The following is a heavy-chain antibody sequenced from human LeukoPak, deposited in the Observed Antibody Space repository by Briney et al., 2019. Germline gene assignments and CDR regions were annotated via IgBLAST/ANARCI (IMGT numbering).Heavy chain of an antibody. CDR2: IYTSGST. Sequence: NPSETLSLTCTVSGGSISSYYWSWIRQPAGKGLEWIGRIYTSGSTNYNPSLKSRVTMSVDTSKNQFSLKLSSVTAADTAVYYCARGAMITFGGVIVYDAFDIWGQGTMVTVSS. V-gene: IGHV4-4*07. J-gene: IGHJ3*02. CDR1: GGSISSYY. D-gene: IGHD3-16*02. CDR3: ARGAMITFGGVIVYDAFDI.